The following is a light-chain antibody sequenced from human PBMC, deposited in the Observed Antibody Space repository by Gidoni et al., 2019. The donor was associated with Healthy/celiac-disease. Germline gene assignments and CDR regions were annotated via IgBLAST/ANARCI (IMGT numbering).Light chain of an antibody. V-gene: IGKV1-39*01. CDR2: AAS. J-gene: IGKJ3*01. CDR1: QSISSY. CDR3: QQSYSTFFT. Sequence: DSQMTQAPSSLSASVGDRVTITCRASQSISSYLNWYQQKPGKAPKLLIYAASSLQSGVPSRFSGRGSSTDFTLTISSLQPDDFATYYCQQSYSTFFTFGPGTKVEIK.